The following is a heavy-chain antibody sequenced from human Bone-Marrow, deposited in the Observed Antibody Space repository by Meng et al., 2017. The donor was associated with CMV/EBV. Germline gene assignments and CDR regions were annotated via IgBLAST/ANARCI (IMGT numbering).Heavy chain of an antibody. CDR3: AKPPRSIAAVGAAFDV. J-gene: IGHJ3*01. CDR2: ISGSGVST. V-gene: IGHV3-23*01. CDR1: GFTFSSYA. D-gene: IGHD6-13*01. Sequence: GGSLRLSCASSGFTFSSYAMSWVRQAPGKGLEWVSGISGSGVSTFYADSVKGRCTISRDNSKNTLYLQLNSLRAEDTAVYYCAKPPRSIAAVGAAFDVWGQGTTVTVSS.